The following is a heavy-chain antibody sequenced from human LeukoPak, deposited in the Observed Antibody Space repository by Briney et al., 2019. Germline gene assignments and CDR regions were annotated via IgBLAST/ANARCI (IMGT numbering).Heavy chain of an antibody. CDR2: IRYDESHK. J-gene: IGHJ5*02. D-gene: IGHD5-18*01. V-gene: IGHV3-30*02. CDR1: GFTFSGYG. CDR3: ARGRGYSQSNWVAP. Sequence: GGSLRLSCAASGFTFSGYGMHGVRQAPGEGRQGVAFIRYDESHKYYIDSVKGRFTISRDNSKNTLYLQMNSLRAEDTAVYYCARGRGYSQSNWVAPWGQGTMVTVSA.